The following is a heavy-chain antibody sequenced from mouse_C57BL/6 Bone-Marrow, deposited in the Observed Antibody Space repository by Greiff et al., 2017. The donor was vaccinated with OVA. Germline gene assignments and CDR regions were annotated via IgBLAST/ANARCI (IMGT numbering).Heavy chain of an antibody. J-gene: IGHJ2*01. CDR3: ARRVSCHFDY. CDR1: GYTFTSYW. CDR2: IHPNSGST. Sequence: QVQLKQPGAELVKPGASVKLSCKASGYTFTSYWMHWVKQRPGQGLEWIGMIHPNSGSTNYNEKFKSKATLTVDKSSSTAYMQLSSLTSEDSAVYYCARRVSCHFDYWGQGTTLTVSS. V-gene: IGHV1-64*01. D-gene: IGHD1-2*01.